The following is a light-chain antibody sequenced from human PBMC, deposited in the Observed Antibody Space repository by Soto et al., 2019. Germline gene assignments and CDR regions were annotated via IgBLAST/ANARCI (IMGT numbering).Light chain of an antibody. CDR2: DVS. CDR3: GSLTTSSTYV. Sequence: QSALTQPPSVSGSPGQSVAISCTGTSSDVGSYNRVSWYQQPPGTAPKLMIYDVSNRPSGVPDRFSGSKSGNTASLTISGLQAEDEADYYSGSLTTSSTYVFGTGTKVTVL. J-gene: IGLJ1*01. CDR1: SSDVGSYNR. V-gene: IGLV2-18*02.